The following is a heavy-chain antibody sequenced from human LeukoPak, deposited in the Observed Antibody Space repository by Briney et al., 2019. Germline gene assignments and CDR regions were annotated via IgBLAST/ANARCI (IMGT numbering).Heavy chain of an antibody. CDR2: IYHSGST. J-gene: IGHJ6*02. V-gene: IGHV4-38-2*02. CDR3: ARDLGVEDYYGMDV. Sequence: PSETLSLTCTVSGYSISSGYYWGWIRQPPGKGLEWIGSIYHSGSTYYNPSLKSRVTISVDTSKNQFSLKLSSVTAADTAVYYCARDLGVEDYYGMDVWGQGTTVTVSS. CDR1: GYSISSGYY.